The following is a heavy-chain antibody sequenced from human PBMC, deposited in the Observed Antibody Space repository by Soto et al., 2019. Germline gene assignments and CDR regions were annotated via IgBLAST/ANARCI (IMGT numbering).Heavy chain of an antibody. D-gene: IGHD3-22*01. CDR3: ARGRMIVVAKDPYYFDY. J-gene: IGHJ4*02. CDR2: IYPGDSDT. Sequence: GESLKISCKGSGYSFTSYWIGWVRQMPGKGLEWMGIIYPGDSDTRYSPSFQGQVTISADKSISTAYLQWSSLKASDTAMYYCARGRMIVVAKDPYYFDYWGQGTLVTVSS. V-gene: IGHV5-51*01. CDR1: GYSFTSYW.